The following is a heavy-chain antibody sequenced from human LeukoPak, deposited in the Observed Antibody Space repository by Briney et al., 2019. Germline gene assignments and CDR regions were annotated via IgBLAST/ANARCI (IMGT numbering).Heavy chain of an antibody. CDR2: INPNSHTP. CDR3: ARVKPVPTVSFDP. Sequence: ASGTLSFKASGYTLSDYEINGGRQAPGQGLGYMGWINPNSHTPGYARKFRGRVNLTMDTSKRTAYMELSGLTYDDTAIYYCARVKPVPTVSFDPWGQATLVTVSS. V-gene: IGHV1-8*01. D-gene: IGHD4-17*01. J-gene: IGHJ5*02. CDR1: GYTLSDYE.